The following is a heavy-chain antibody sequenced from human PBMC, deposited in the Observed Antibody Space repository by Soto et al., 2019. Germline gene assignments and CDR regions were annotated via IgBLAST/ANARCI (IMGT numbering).Heavy chain of an antibody. CDR2: IYNSGST. J-gene: IGHJ5*02. V-gene: IGHV4-59*01. CDR1: GGSIINYY. Sequence: QVQLQESGPGLVKSSETLSLTCTVSGGSIINYYWSWLRQPPGKGLEWIGFIYNSGSTNYNPSLKTRVTISLDTSKNQFSLNLRSVTAADTAVYYCAMVGQGPFYYDSSTYYDNWFDPWGQGTLVTVSS. D-gene: IGHD3-22*01. CDR3: AMVGQGPFYYDSSTYYDNWFDP.